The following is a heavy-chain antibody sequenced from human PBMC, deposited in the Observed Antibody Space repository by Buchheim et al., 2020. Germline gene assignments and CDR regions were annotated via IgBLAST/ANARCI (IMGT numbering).Heavy chain of an antibody. CDR2: IWYDGSNK. CDR3: ARMYYYDSSGYYRDAFDI. Sequence: QVQLVESGGGVVQPGRSLRLSCTASGLTFSNYGMHWVRQAPGKGLEWVAVIWYDGSNKYYADSVKGRFTISRDNSKNTLYLQMNSLRAEDTAVYYCARMYYYDSSGYYRDAFDIWGQGT. J-gene: IGHJ3*02. V-gene: IGHV3-33*08. CDR1: GLTFSNYG. D-gene: IGHD3-22*01.